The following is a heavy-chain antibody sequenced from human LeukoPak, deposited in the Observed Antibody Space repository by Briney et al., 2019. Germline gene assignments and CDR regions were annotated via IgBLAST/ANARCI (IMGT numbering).Heavy chain of an antibody. CDR3: AKDASYYGSGSLFDY. Sequence: GGSLRLSCAASGFTFSSYAMHWVRQAPGKGLEWVAVISYDGSNKYYADSVKGRFTISRDNSKNTLYLQMNSLRAEDTAVYYCAKDASYYGSGSLFDYWGQGTLVTVSS. CDR2: ISYDGSNK. V-gene: IGHV3-30*04. D-gene: IGHD3-10*01. J-gene: IGHJ4*02. CDR1: GFTFSSYA.